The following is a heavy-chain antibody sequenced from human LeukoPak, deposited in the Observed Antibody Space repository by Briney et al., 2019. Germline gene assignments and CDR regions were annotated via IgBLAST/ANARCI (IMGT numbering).Heavy chain of an antibody. CDR1: GFTFSDYY. CDR3: ASFYDSSGYFPSYYYYGMDV. Sequence: GGSLRLSCAASGFTFSDYYMSWIRQAPGKGLEWVSYISSSGSTIYYADSVKGRFTISRDNAKNSLYLQMNSLRAEDTAVYYCASFYDSSGYFPSYYYYGMDVWGQGTTVTVSS. CDR2: ISSSGSTI. V-gene: IGHV3-11*01. D-gene: IGHD3-22*01. J-gene: IGHJ6*02.